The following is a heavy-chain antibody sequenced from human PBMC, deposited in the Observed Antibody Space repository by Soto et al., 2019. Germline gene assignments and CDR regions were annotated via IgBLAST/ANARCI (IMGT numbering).Heavy chain of an antibody. CDR2: ISAYNGNT. CDR1: GYTLTSHG. Sequence: GASVKVSCKASGYTLTSHGISWVRQAPGQGLEWMGWISAYNGNTNYAQKLQGRVTMTTHTSTSTAYMELRSLTSEDTAVYYCARGPRNWGVDYWGQGTLVTVSS. V-gene: IGHV1-18*01. CDR3: ARGPRNWGVDY. J-gene: IGHJ4*02. D-gene: IGHD7-27*01.